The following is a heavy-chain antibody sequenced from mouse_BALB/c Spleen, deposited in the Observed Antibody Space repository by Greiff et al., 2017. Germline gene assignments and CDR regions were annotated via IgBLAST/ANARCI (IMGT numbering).Heavy chain of an antibody. Sequence: VKLVESGAELVRPGTSVKISCKASGYTFTNYWLGWVKQRPGHGLEWIGDIYPGGGYTNYNEKFKGKATLTADTSSSTAYMQLSSLTSEDSAVYFCARKKLRSYYFDYWGQGTTLTVSS. V-gene: IGHV1-63*02. J-gene: IGHJ2*01. CDR3: ARKKLRSYYFDY. CDR2: IYPGGGYT. CDR1: GYTFTNYW. D-gene: IGHD1-1*01.